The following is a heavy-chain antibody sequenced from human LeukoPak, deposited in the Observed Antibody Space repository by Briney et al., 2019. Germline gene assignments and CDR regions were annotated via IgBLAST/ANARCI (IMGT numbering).Heavy chain of an antibody. CDR1: GFTFSSYE. D-gene: IGHD1-26*01. CDR3: ARDPSIVGATS. V-gene: IGHV3-48*03. J-gene: IGHJ5*02. CDR2: ISSSTSTI. Sequence: GGSLRLSCAASGFTFSSYEMNWVRQAPGKGLEWVSYISSSTSTIYYADSVKGRFTISRDNAKNSLCLQMNSLRADDTAVYYCARDPSIVGATSWGQGTLVTVSP.